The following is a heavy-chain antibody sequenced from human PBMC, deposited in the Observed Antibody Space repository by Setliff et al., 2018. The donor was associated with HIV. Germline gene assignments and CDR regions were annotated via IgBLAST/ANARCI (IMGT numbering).Heavy chain of an antibody. J-gene: IGHJ4*02. V-gene: IGHV4-61*09. D-gene: IGHD3-22*01. CDR1: GGSISSGSYY. Sequence: SETLSLTCTVSGGSISSGSYYWSWIRQPAGKGLEWIGHIYTSGSTNYNPSLKSRVTISVDTSKNQFSLKLSSVTAADTAVYYCARDGYYYDSSGYSWGQGTLVTVSS. CDR3: ARDGYYYDSSGYS. CDR2: IYTSGST.